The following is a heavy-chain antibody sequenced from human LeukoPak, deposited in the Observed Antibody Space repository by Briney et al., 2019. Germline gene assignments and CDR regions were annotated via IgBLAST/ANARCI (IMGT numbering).Heavy chain of an antibody. CDR1: GYSFTTYD. Sequence: ASVKVSCKASGYSFTTYDINWVRQAPGQGLEGMGWMRPKKSDTGYARKFQDRVTFTWNISTDTAYMELNSLTAEDTAVYFCAGGPPEDTSSGYWGQGTLVTVSS. D-gene: IGHD3-22*01. J-gene: IGHJ4*02. CDR2: MRPKKSDT. V-gene: IGHV1-8*01. CDR3: AGGPPEDTSSGY.